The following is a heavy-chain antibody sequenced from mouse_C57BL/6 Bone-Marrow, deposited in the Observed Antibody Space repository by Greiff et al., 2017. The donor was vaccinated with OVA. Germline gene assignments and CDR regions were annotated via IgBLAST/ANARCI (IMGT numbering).Heavy chain of an antibody. CDR2: IDPSDSYT. V-gene: IGHV1-50*01. Sequence: QVQLQQPGAELVKPGASVKLSCKASGYTFTSYWMQWVKQRPGQSLEWIGEIDPSDSYTNYNQKFKGKATLTVDTSSSTAYMQLSSLTSEDSAVYYCAREGLLEGLNYFDYWGQGTTLTVSS. CDR1: GYTFTSYW. CDR3: AREGLLEGLNYFDY. D-gene: IGHD2-3*01. J-gene: IGHJ2*01.